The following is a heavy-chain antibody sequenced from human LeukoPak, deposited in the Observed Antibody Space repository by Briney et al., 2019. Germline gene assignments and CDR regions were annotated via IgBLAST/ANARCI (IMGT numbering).Heavy chain of an antibody. CDR3: ARSSSFDY. CDR2: IYPGDSDT. CDR1: GYIFTSYW. J-gene: IGHJ4*02. V-gene: IGHV5-51*01. Sequence: GESLKISCQGSGYIFTSYWIGWVRRVPGKGLEWMGIIYPGDSDTRYSPSFQGQVTISVDKSISTAYLQWSSLKASDTAMDYCARSSSFDYWGQGTLVTVSS.